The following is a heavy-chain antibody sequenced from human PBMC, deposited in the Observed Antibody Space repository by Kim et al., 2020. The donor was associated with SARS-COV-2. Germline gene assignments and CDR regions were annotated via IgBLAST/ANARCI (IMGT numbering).Heavy chain of an antibody. CDR1: GGSISSGGYY. CDR3: ARVRHIVVVIDY. V-gene: IGHV4-31*03. Sequence: SETLSLTCTVSGGSISSGGYYWSWIRQHPGKGLEWIGYIYYSGSTYYNPSLKSRVTISVDTSKNQFSLKLSSVTAADTAVYYCARVRHIVVVIDYWGQGTLVTVSS. D-gene: IGHD2-21*01. CDR2: IYYSGST. J-gene: IGHJ4*02.